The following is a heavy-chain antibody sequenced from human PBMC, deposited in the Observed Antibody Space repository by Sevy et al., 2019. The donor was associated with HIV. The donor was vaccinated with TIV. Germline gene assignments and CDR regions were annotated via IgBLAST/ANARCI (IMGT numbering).Heavy chain of an antibody. CDR1: GFTFSSYS. D-gene: IGHD6-19*01. CDR2: ISSSSTI. V-gene: IGHV3-48*02. J-gene: IGHJ6*02. Sequence: GGSLRLSCAASGFTFSSYSMNWVRQAPGKGLEWVSYISSSSTIYYADSVKGRFTISRDNAKNSLYLQMNSLGDEDTAVYYCARDGGQWLALPYYYGMDVWGQGTTVTVSS. CDR3: ARDGGQWLALPYYYGMDV.